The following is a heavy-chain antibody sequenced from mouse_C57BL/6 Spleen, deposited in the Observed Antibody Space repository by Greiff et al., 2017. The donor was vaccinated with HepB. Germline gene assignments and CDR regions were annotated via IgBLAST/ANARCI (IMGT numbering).Heavy chain of an antibody. Sequence: VQLQQSGAELVKPGASVKLSCKASGYTFTSYWMHWVKQRPGQGLEWIGMIHPNSGSTNSNEKFKSKATLTVDKSSSTAYMQLSSLTSEDSAVYYCAGVYYGNYDFAYWGQGTLVTVSA. CDR2: IHPNSGST. V-gene: IGHV1-64*01. CDR1: GYTFTSYW. J-gene: IGHJ3*01. D-gene: IGHD2-1*01. CDR3: AGVYYGNYDFAY.